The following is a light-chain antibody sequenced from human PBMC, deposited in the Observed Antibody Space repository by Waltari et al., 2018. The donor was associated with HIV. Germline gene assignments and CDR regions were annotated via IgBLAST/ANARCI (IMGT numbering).Light chain of an antibody. CDR1: QSVSSD. J-gene: IGKJ1*01. CDR2: IAS. V-gene: IGKV3-20*01. CDR3: QHYTSSPTWT. Sequence: IVLTQSPGTLSLSPGERATFSCRASQSVSSDLAWYHQRPGQAPRLLIYIASTRATGIPDRFSGSGSRTDFTLTINSLEPEDSAVYYCQHYTSSPTWTFGQGTKVEIK.